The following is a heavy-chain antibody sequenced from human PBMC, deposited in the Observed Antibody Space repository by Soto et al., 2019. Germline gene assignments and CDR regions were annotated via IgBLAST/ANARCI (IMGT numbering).Heavy chain of an antibody. Sequence: QVQLQESGPGLVKPSQTLSLTCTVSGGSISGGGYYCSWIRQYPGKGLEWLGYIYSNGRSYYNPSLKSRVSMSVDTSKNQFSLNLNSVTAADTAIYYCAGSPSSSNFDFWGQGTLVTVSS. CDR1: GGSISGGGYY. CDR2: IYSNGRS. D-gene: IGHD1-26*01. J-gene: IGHJ4*02. CDR3: AGSPSSSNFDF. V-gene: IGHV4-31*03.